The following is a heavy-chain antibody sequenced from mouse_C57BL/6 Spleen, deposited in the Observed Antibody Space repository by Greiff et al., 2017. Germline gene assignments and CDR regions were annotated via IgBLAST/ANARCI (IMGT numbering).Heavy chain of an antibody. CDR3: ARRVLRPVAGGY. CDR2: IDPSDSYT. J-gene: IGHJ2*01. D-gene: IGHD1-2*01. V-gene: IGHV1-50*01. Sequence: QVQLQQPGAELVKPGASVKLSCKASGYTFTSYWMQWVKQRPGQGLEWIGEIDPSDSYTNYNQKFKGKSTLTVDKSSSTAYMQLSSLTSEDSAGYYCARRVLRPVAGGYWGQGTTLTVSS. CDR1: GYTFTSYW.